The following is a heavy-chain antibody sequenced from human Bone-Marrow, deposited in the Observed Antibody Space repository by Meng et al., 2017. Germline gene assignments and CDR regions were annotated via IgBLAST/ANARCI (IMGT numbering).Heavy chain of an antibody. CDR1: GGSISSGAYY. Sequence: SETLSLTCTVSGGSISSGAYYWSWIRQHPGKGLEWIGNVYYSGNTYYNPSLKSRLTISVDTSKNQFSLRLGSVTAADTALYFCARQTSSWFFDCWGQGTLVTVSS. CDR3: ARQTSSWFFDC. J-gene: IGHJ4*02. CDR2: VYYSGNT. V-gene: IGHV4-31*03. D-gene: IGHD6-13*01.